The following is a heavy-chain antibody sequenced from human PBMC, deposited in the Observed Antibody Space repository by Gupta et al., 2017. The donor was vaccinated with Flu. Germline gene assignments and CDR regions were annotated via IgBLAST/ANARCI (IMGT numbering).Heavy chain of an antibody. CDR2: IGDDGSDK. CDR1: GFTFSDYA. Sequence: QVQLVESGGGVVQPGRSLRLSCAASGFTFSDYAMYWVRQAPGKGLEWLEIIGDDGSDKYYADSVRGRFTISRDNSRNTLYMKMSSLRAEDTAVYYCARSRYDFWSGYVGSEYGMDVWGQGTTVTVSS. CDR3: ARSRYDFWSGYVGSEYGMDV. J-gene: IGHJ6*02. V-gene: IGHV3-33*01. D-gene: IGHD3-3*01.